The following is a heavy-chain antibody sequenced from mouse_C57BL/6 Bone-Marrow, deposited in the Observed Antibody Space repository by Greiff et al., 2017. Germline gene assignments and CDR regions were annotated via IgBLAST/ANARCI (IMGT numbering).Heavy chain of an antibody. Sequence: DVKLVESGGGLVKPGGSLKLSCAASGFTFSSYAMSWVRQTPEKRLEWVATISDGGSYTYYPDNVKGRFTISRDNAKNNLYLQMSHLKSEDTAMYYCARDWDGFYYFDYWGQGTTLTVSS. CDR3: ARDWDGFYYFDY. CDR1: GFTFSSYA. J-gene: IGHJ2*01. CDR2: ISDGGSYT. V-gene: IGHV5-4*01. D-gene: IGHD4-1*01.